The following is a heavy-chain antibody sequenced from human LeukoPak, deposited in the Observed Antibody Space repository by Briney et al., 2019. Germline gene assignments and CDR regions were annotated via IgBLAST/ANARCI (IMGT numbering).Heavy chain of an antibody. V-gene: IGHV4-4*07. D-gene: IGHD4-17*01. Sequence: PSETLSLTCTVSGGSISSYYWSWIRQPAGKGLEWIGRIYTSGSTNYNPSLKSRVTISVDTSKNQFSLKLSSVTAADTAVYYCASTSIGDPNLHFDYWGQGTLVTVSS. J-gene: IGHJ4*02. CDR3: ASTSIGDPNLHFDY. CDR1: GGSISSYY. CDR2: IYTSGST.